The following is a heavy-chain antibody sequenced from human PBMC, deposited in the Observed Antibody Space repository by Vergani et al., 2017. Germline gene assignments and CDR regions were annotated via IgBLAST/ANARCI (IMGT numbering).Heavy chain of an antibody. J-gene: IGHJ4*02. CDR3: ARGSGVDAGGVLDY. CDR2: IYHTGNT. V-gene: IGHV4-38-2*02. CDR1: GYSINSIYS. Sequence: QVQLQGSGPGLVRPSETLSLTCTVSGYSINSIYSWGWIRQAPGKGLEWIGSIYHTGNTFYNPSLKSRVTMSVDTPKNQFSLKLTSVTAADTAVYYCARGSGVDAGGVLDYWWQGRLVTVSS. D-gene: IGHD3-16*01.